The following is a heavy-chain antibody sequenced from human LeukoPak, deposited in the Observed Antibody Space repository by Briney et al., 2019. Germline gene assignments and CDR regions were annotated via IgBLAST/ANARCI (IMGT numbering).Heavy chain of an antibody. CDR1: GGTFSSTT. J-gene: IGHJ4*02. V-gene: IGHV1-69*13. Sequence: GASVKVSCKASGGTFSSTTINWVRQAPGQGLEWMGGITPIFRTPNYAQKFQGRVTITAVESMSTAYMELSSLRSEDTAVYYCARGWLAETTVVTPYNYWGQGTLVTVPS. CDR3: ARGWLAETTVVTPYNY. D-gene: IGHD2-21*02. CDR2: ITPIFRTP.